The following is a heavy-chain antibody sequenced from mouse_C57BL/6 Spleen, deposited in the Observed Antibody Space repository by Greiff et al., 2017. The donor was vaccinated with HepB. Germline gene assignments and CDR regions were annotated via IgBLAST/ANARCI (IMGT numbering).Heavy chain of an antibody. CDR3: AREDPFDY. CDR1: GFTFSSYA. Sequence: DVQLVESGGGLVKPGGSLKLSCAASGFTFSSYAMSWVRQTPEKRLEWVATISDGGSYTYYPDNVKGRFTISRDNAKNNLYLQMSHLKSEDTAMYYCAREDPFDYWGQGTTLTVSS. J-gene: IGHJ2*01. CDR2: ISDGGSYT. V-gene: IGHV5-4*01.